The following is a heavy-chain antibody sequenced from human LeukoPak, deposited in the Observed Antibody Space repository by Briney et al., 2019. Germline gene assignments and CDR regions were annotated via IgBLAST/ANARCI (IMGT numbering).Heavy chain of an antibody. CDR3: ARQDTSYYYYMDV. V-gene: IGHV4-4*09. CDR1: GGSISSYY. CDR2: IYTSGST. J-gene: IGHJ6*03. Sequence: SETLSLTCTVSGGSISSYYWSWIRQPPGKGLEWIGYIYTSGSTNYNPSLKSRVTISVDTSKNQFSLKLSSVTAADTAVYYCARQDTSYYYYMDVWGKGTTVTVSS. D-gene: IGHD2-15*01.